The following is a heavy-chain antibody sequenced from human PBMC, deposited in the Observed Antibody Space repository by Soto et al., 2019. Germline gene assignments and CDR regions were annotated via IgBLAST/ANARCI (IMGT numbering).Heavy chain of an antibody. CDR3: AKLSGSYWYYYGMDV. CDR2: ISADGSNK. D-gene: IGHD1-26*01. CDR1: GFTFSSYG. V-gene: IGHV3-30*18. Sequence: QVQLVESGGGVVQPGRSLRLSCAASGFTFSSYGMHWVRQAPGKGLEWVAVISADGSNKYYADSVKGRFTISRDNSKNTLYLQMNSLRAEDTAVYYCAKLSGSYWYYYGMDVWGQGTTVTVSS. J-gene: IGHJ6*02.